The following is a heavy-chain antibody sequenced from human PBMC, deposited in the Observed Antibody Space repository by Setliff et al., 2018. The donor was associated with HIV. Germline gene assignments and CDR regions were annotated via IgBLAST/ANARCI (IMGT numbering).Heavy chain of an antibody. CDR1: GESFSGFY. J-gene: IGHJ4*02. V-gene: IGHV4-34*01. CDR2: VKLPKTL. D-gene: IGHD3-22*01. Sequence: SETLSLTCAVYGESFSGFYWNWIRQPPGKGLEWIGEVKLPKTLNYNPSLESRITISVDTSKKQFSLDLSSVTAADTAVYYCARLRGYDYDYEGHYFDYWGQGSLVTVSS. CDR3: ARLRGYDYDYEGHYFDY.